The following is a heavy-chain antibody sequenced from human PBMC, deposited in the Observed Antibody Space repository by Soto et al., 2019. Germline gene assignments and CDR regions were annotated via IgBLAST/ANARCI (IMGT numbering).Heavy chain of an antibody. J-gene: IGHJ4*02. CDR1: GGSISSYY. CDR3: ARRYGGNFDY. V-gene: IGHV4-59*07. D-gene: IGHD3-16*01. CDR2: IYYSGST. Sequence: PSDTLYLTCTVSGGSISSYYWSWIRQPPGKGLEWIGYIYYSGSTNYNPSLKSRVTISVDTSKNQFSLKLSSVTAADTAVYYCARRYGGNFDYWGQGTLVTVSS.